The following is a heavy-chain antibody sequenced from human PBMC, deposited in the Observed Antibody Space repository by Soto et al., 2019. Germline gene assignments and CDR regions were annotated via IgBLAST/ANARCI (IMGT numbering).Heavy chain of an antibody. J-gene: IGHJ6*02. V-gene: IGHV4-34*01. CDR2: INHSGST. Sequence: PSETLSLTCAVYGGSFSGYYWSWIRQPPGKGLEWIGEINHSGSTNYNPSLKSRVTISVDTSKNQFSLKLSSVTAADTAVYYCARGYSSSWYDYYGMDVWGQGTTVTVS. CDR1: GGSFSGYY. D-gene: IGHD6-13*01. CDR3: ARGYSSSWYDYYGMDV.